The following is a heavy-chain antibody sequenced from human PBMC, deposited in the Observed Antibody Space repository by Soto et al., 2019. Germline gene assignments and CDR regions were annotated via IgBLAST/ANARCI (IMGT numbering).Heavy chain of an antibody. CDR1: FFIFSAYA. D-gene: IGHD6-19*01. CDR3: ARDPSPYTSGGYGIDF. J-gene: IGHJ4*01. V-gene: IGHV3-30*04. Sequence: SRRLSCAASFFIFSAYAMLWVRQSPGKGLEWVAAISYDGTNKYYADSIKGRFTISRDNSATTLFLQVNSLRREDTAMYYCARDPSPYTSGGYGIDFRGHGTLVTVSS. CDR2: ISYDGTNK.